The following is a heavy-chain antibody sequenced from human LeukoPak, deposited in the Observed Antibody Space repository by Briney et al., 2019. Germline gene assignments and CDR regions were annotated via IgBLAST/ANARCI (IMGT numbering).Heavy chain of an antibody. Sequence: GGSLRLSSAASGFTFSSYAMSWVRQAPGKGVEWVSAISGSGGSTYYADSVKGRFTISRDNSKNTLYLQMNSLRAEDTAVYYCAKDYIRLGIVGAIDYWGQGTLVTVSS. D-gene: IGHD1-26*01. J-gene: IGHJ4*02. V-gene: IGHV3-23*01. CDR3: AKDYIRLGIVGAIDY. CDR1: GFTFSSYA. CDR2: ISGSGGST.